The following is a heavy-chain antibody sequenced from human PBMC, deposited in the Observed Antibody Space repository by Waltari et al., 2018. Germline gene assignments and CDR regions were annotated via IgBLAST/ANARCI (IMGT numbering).Heavy chain of an antibody. Sequence: HLQESGPKLVKPSETLSLICSVSGASIISSSHYWGWVRQPPGRGIEWSGRVDYTGMAFDNPSLRVRVNLSVDTSKNEFSLSLTSVTGADTSVYFCARHERGWQVVKNSHFDYWGQGILVSVSS. CDR3: ARHERGWQVVKNSHFDY. D-gene: IGHD6-19*01. CDR2: VDYTGMA. V-gene: IGHV4-39*01. J-gene: IGHJ4*02. CDR1: GASIISSSHY.